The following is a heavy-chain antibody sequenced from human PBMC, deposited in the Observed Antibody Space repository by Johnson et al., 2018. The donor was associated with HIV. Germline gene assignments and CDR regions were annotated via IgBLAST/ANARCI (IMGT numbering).Heavy chain of an antibody. CDR3: ARRRVAGEDAFDM. Sequence: QVQLVESGGGLVKPGGSLRLSCAASGFTLSDYYMSWVRQAPGKGLEWVSYISSRDSTIYYADSVKGRFTISRDNAKNSLYLQMNSLRGEDTAVYYCARRRVAGEDAFDMWGQGTMVSVSS. CDR1: GFTLSDYY. V-gene: IGHV3-11*04. J-gene: IGHJ3*02. D-gene: IGHD6-19*01. CDR2: ISSRDSTI.